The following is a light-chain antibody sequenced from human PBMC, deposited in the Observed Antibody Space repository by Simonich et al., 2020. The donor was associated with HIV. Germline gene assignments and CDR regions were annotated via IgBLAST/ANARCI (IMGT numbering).Light chain of an antibody. J-gene: IGKJ4*01. V-gene: IGKV1-33*01. CDR2: AAS. Sequence: DIQMTQSPSSLSASVGDRVTITCQASQDISNYLNWYQQKPGKAPKLLIYAASSLQSGVPSRFSGSGSGTDFTFTISSLQPEDIATYYCQQYDNLPLTFGGGTKVEIK. CDR3: QQYDNLPLT. CDR1: QDISNY.